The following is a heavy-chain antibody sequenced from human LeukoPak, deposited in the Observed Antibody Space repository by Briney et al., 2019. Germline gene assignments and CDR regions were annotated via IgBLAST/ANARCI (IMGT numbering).Heavy chain of an antibody. CDR1: GYTFTSYA. J-gene: IGHJ4*02. V-gene: IGHV1-18*01. CDR2: ICAYNGNT. D-gene: IGHD6-19*01. Sequence: ASVKVSCKASGYTFTSYAISWVRQAPGQGLEYMGWICAYNGNTNYAQKLQGRVTMTTDTSTSTAYMELRSLRSDDTAVYYCARFVSSGWYPGGAFDYWGQGTLVTVSS. CDR3: ARFVSSGWYPGGAFDY.